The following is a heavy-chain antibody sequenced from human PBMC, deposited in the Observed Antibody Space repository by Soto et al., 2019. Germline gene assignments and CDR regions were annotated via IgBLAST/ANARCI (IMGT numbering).Heavy chain of an antibody. V-gene: IGHV1-18*01. CDR1: GYTFSNYG. Sequence: QVQLVQSGAEVKKPGASVKVSCKASGYTFSNYGISWVRQAPGQGLEWMGWISAYNGNTKYAQKLQGRVTMPTDTSPSTADMELRSLRSDDTAVYYCARDSPPVDYWGQGTLVTVSS. J-gene: IGHJ4*02. CDR3: ARDSPPVDY. CDR2: ISAYNGNT.